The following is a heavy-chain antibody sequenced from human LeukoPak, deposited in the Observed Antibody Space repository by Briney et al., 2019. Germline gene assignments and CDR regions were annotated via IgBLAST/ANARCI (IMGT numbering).Heavy chain of an antibody. CDR3: ARAPVGTLYYFDY. CDR1: GFTFGNYW. D-gene: IGHD4-23*01. CDR2: INSDGSTT. Sequence: GGSLRLSCAASGFTFGNYWMHWVRQAPGKGRGWISRINSDGSTTAYADSVKGRVTISRDNARNTLYLQMNSLRAEDTAVYYCARAPVGTLYYFDYWGQGSLVTVSS. V-gene: IGHV3-74*01. J-gene: IGHJ4*02.